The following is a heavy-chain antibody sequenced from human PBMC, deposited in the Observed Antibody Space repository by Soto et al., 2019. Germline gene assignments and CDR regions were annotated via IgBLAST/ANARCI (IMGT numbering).Heavy chain of an antibody. CDR3: ARDRSTVWRYFDL. CDR1: GFTFSSYG. D-gene: IGHD4-17*01. V-gene: IGHV3-33*01. CDR2: IWYDGSNK. Sequence: QVQLVESGGGVVQPGRSLRLSCAASGFTFSSYGMHWVRQAPGKGLEWVAVIWYDGSNKYYADSVKGRFTISRDNSKNTLYLQMNSLRAEDTAVYYCARDRSTVWRYFDLWGRGTLVTVSS. J-gene: IGHJ2*01.